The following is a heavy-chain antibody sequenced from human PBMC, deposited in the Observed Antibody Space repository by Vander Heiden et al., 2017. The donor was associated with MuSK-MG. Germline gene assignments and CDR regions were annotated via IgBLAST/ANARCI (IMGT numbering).Heavy chain of an antibody. J-gene: IGHJ3*02. CDR1: GGPISSGGYY. Sequence: QVQLQESGPGLVTPSQTLSLTCTVFGGPISSGGYYWSWIRQHPGKGLEWIGYIYYSGSTYYNPSLKSRVTISVDTSNNQFSLKLSSVTAADTAVYYCARVKKRSCGVVRDAFDIWGQGTMVTVSS. D-gene: IGHD3-3*01. CDR3: ARVKKRSCGVVRDAFDI. V-gene: IGHV4-31*03. CDR2: IYYSGST.